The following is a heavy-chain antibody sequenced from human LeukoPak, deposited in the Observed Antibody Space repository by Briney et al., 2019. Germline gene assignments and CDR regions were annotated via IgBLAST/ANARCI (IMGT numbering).Heavy chain of an antibody. D-gene: IGHD3-10*01. V-gene: IGHV3-21*04. J-gene: IGHJ4*02. CDR1: GFTFSSYS. CDR2: ISSSSSYI. Sequence: GGSLRLSCAASGFTFSSYSMNWVRQAPGKGLEWVSSISSSSSYIYYADSVKGRFTISRDNAKNSLYLQMNSLRAEDTAVYYCAKDTSMVRGVISYYFDYWGQGTLVTVSS. CDR3: AKDTSMVRGVISYYFDY.